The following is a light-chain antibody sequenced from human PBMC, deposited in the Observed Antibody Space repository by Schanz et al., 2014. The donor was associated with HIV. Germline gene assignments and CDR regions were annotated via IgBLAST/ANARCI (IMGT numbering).Light chain of an antibody. CDR3: QTWGTGIVV. CDR1: SGYSSYA. Sequence: QPVLTQSLSASASLGASVKLTCTLSSGYSSYAIAWHQQQPEKGPRYLMKLNSDGSHSKGDGIPDRFSGSSSGAERYLTISSLQSEDEADYYCQTWGTGIVVFGGGTKLTVL. CDR2: LNSDGSH. V-gene: IGLV4-69*01. J-gene: IGLJ2*01.